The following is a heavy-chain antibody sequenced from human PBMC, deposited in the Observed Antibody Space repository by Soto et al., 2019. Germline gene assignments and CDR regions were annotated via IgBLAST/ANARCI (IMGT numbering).Heavy chain of an antibody. CDR1: GFTFSNYW. V-gene: IGHV3-74*01. CDR3: VRDSHGDY. CDR2: IDHDGPT. Sequence: EVQLVESGGGLVQPGGSLRLSCAGSGFTFSNYWMHWVRQAPGKGLEWVSRIDHDGPTDYADSVRGRFTISRDNAENTLYLQMNRLRPEDTAVYYGVRDSHGDYWGQGTLVTVSS. J-gene: IGHJ4*02.